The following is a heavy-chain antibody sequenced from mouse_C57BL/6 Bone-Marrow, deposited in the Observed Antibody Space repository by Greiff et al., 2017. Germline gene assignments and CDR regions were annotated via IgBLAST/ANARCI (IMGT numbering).Heavy chain of an antibody. CDR3: ARGGYFDY. D-gene: IGHD1-1*02. CDR1: GFTFSSYA. V-gene: IGHV5-4*03. Sequence: EVKLVESGGGLVKPGGSLKLSCAASGFTFSSYAMSWVRQTPEKRLEWVATISDGGSYTYYPDNVKGRFTISRDNAKNNLYLQMSHLKSEDTAMYNCARGGYFDYWGRGTTLTVSA. J-gene: IGHJ2*01. CDR2: ISDGGSYT.